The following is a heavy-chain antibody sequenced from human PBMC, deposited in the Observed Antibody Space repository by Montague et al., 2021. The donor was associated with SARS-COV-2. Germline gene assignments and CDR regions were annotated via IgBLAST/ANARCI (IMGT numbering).Heavy chain of an antibody. Sequence: SDTLSLTCAVYGGSFSDSYWSWIRQPPGKGLEWIGEINHRGTSNYNPSLKSRVSISVDTSKNQFSLYLGSVTAADTAVYYCARGRQHFNMIVVVMTGGEYYFGYWAQGTLVTVSS. CDR2: INHRGTS. D-gene: IGHD3-22*01. J-gene: IGHJ4*02. V-gene: IGHV4-34*01. CDR1: GGSFSDSY. CDR3: ARGRQHFNMIVVVMTGGEYYFGY.